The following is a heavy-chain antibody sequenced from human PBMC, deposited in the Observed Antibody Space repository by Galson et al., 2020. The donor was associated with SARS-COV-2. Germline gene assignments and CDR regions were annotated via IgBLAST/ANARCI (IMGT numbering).Heavy chain of an antibody. CDR3: ARALGYCSSTSCYRFDY. CDR2: IYYSGST. D-gene: IGHD2-2*01. J-gene: IGHJ4*02. CDR1: GGSISSGDYY. V-gene: IGHV4-30-4*01. Sequence: SETLSLTCTVSGGSISSGDYYWSWIRQPPGKGLEWIGYIYYSGSTYYNPSLKSRVTISVDTSKNQFSLKLSSVTAADTAVYYCARALGYCSSTSCYRFDYWGQGTLVTVSS.